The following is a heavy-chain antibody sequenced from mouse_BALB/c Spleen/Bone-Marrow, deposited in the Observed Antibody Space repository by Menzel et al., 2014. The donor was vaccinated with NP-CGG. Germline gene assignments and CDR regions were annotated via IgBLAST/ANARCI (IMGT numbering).Heavy chain of an antibody. CDR1: GFTFTDYE. V-gene: IGHV1-15*01. J-gene: IGHJ2*01. CDR2: IHPGSGGT. Sequence: QVQLQQPGAELVRPGASVKLSCKALGFTFTDYEMHWVKQTPVHGLEWIGTIHPGSGGTAYNQKFKSKATLSADKSSSTAYMELSNLTSEYSAVYYCTREKVGDFDYWGQGTTLTVSS. CDR3: TREKVGDFDY.